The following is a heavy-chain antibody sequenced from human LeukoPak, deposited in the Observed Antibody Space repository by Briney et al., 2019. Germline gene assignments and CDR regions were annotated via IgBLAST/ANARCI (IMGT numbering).Heavy chain of an antibody. V-gene: IGHV3-7*01. Sequence: PPGGSLILSCPASGFPFRNYWRGWVPQAPGKGREGVANTNPDVSAEYYADSVRGRFPTSRDNGNNFLYLQMNSLRAEDTAVYYCARDGGLNTNFDCWGQGTLVTVSS. J-gene: IGHJ4*02. CDR2: TNPDVSAE. CDR1: GFPFRNYW. D-gene: IGHD2-15*01. CDR3: ARDGGLNTNFDC.